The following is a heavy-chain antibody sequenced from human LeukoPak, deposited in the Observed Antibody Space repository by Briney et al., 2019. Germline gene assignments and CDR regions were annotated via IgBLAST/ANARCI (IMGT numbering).Heavy chain of an antibody. Sequence: PGGSLRLSCAASGFTFGSHWMHWVRQAPGKGPVWISRINTDQSNTLYADAVKGRFTISRDNAKNTLFLQMNSLRVEDTAVYYCTRDRAEIDWTYHPIFDYWGQGILVTVSS. CDR2: INTDQSNT. V-gene: IGHV3-74*03. D-gene: IGHD3/OR15-3a*01. CDR3: TRDRAEIDWTYHPIFDY. CDR1: GFTFGSHW. J-gene: IGHJ4*02.